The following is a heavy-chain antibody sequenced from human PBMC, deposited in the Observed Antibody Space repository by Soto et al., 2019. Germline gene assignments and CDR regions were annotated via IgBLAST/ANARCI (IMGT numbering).Heavy chain of an antibody. Sequence: QVQLVQSGAEVKKPGSSVQVSCKASGGTFSSYGISWVRQAPGQGLEWMGGIIPIFGTANYAQKFQGRVTITADESTSTAYMELSSLRSEDTAVYYCAREGSTTVTTTYYYYGMDVWGQGTTVTVSS. J-gene: IGHJ6*02. CDR2: IIPIFGTA. CDR3: AREGSTTVTTTYYYYGMDV. D-gene: IGHD4-17*01. CDR1: GGTFSSYG. V-gene: IGHV1-69*01.